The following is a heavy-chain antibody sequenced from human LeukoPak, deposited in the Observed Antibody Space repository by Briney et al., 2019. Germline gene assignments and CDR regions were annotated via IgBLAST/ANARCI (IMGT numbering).Heavy chain of an antibody. CDR3: ARAGIVGAVFDF. V-gene: IGHV3-11*01. CDR2: ISRGGSDS. J-gene: IGHJ4*01. Sequence: PGGSLRLSCTASGFTSSDYCMSWIRQAPGKGLEWVSCISRGGSDSYYADSVKGRFTISRDTAKNSLYLQMNSLRAEDTAVYYCARAGIVGAVFDFWGHGTLVTVSS. CDR1: GFTSSDYC. D-gene: IGHD1-26*01.